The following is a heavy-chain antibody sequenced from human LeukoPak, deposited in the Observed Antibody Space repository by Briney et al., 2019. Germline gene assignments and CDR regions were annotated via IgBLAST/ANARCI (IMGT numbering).Heavy chain of an antibody. D-gene: IGHD3-9*01. V-gene: IGHV4-39*07. J-gene: IGHJ4*02. CDR2: TFYSGSS. Sequence: SETLSLTCTVSGGSITSPTYYWGWIRQPPGKRLEWLGSTFYSGSSYYNPSLKSRVTISIDTSKGRFSLKLSSVTAADTAVYYCARSSDILTGYYSPLDYWGQGTLVTVSS. CDR3: ARSSDILTGYYSPLDY. CDR1: GGSITSPTYY.